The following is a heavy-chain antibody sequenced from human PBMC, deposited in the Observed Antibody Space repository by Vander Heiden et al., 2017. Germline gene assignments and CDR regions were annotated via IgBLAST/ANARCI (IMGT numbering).Heavy chain of an antibody. CDR3: ARGFSGYTFDS. J-gene: IGHJ4*02. CDR1: GGSVNNYF. D-gene: IGHD5-12*01. V-gene: IGHV4-59*02. CDR2: IYSSGST. Sequence: QVQLQESGPGLVKPSETLSLTCTVSGGSVNNYFWSCIRQPPGKGLEWIGFIYSSGSTNYIPSLKSRITISLDTSKNQFSLKLSSVTAADTAVYFCARGFSGYTFDSWGQGTLVTVSS.